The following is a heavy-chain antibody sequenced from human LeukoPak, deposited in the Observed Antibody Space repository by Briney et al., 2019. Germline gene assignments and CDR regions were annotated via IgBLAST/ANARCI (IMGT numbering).Heavy chain of an antibody. D-gene: IGHD1-26*01. CDR1: GYTFINYG. CDR2: ISAYTGST. Sequence: GASVKVSCRASGYTFINYGLTWVRQAPGQGFEWMGGISAYTGSTNYAQKLQGRVTMPTDPSTSTAYMDLRSLRSDDTAVYYCARTVGATGAFDIWGQGTMVIVSS. CDR3: ARTVGATGAFDI. V-gene: IGHV1-18*01. J-gene: IGHJ3*02.